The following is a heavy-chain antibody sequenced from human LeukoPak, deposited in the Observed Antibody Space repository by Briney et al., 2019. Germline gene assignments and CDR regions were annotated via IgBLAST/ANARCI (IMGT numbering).Heavy chain of an antibody. V-gene: IGHV1-18*01. CDR1: GGTFSSYA. CDR2: ISAYNGNT. J-gene: IGHJ6*03. D-gene: IGHD1-7*01. Sequence: ASVKVSCKASGGTFSSYAISWVRQAPGQGLEWMGWISAYNGNTNYAQKLQGRVTMTTDTSTSTAYMELRSLRSDDTAVYYCARVRRSPTGTTRAEYYYYYYMDVWGKGTTVTVSS. CDR3: ARVRRSPTGTTRAEYYYYYYMDV.